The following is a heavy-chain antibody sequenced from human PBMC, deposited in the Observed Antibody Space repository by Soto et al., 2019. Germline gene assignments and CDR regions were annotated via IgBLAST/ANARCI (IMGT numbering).Heavy chain of an antibody. CDR1: GFTVSSNY. V-gene: IGHV3-53*04. CDR3: ARVGYSGTGPRLVNWFDP. CDR2: IYSDGNT. Sequence: EVQVVESGGGLVQPGGSLRLSCAASGFTVSSNYMTWVRQAPGKGLEWVSVIYSDGNTYYADSVKGRFTISRHNSKNPLYLQMNSLRAEDTAVYYCARVGYSGTGPRLVNWFDPWGQGTLVTVSS. D-gene: IGHD6-13*01. J-gene: IGHJ5*02.